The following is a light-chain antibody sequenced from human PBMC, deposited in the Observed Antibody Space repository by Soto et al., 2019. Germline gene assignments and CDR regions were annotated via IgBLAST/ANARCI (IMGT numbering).Light chain of an antibody. CDR2: GVS. J-gene: IGLJ1*01. CDR1: SGDIGAYNY. Sequence: QSALTQPASVSGSPGQSITISCTGTSGDIGAYNYVSWYQQHPYTAPKLLIYGVSDRPSGVSNRFSASKSGNTASLTISGLQAEDEADYYCSSYTSSTFYVFGTGNKLTVL. V-gene: IGLV2-14*01. CDR3: SSYTSSTFYV.